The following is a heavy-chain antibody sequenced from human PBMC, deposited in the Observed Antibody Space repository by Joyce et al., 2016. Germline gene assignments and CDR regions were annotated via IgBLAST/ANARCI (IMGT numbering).Heavy chain of an antibody. V-gene: IGHV3-21*01. CDR1: GSTLSSSS. Sequence: QLVESGGGVVKAGGSLRLSCEASGSTLSSSSMSWFRQGPGEGLEWVAAISATSYYIFHAETVRGRFTVSRDNAKKTLYLQMNSLRAEDSAVFYCARGGISYYYAMDVWGQGTTVTVSS. J-gene: IGHJ6*02. D-gene: IGHD3-16*01. CDR3: ARGGISYYYAMDV. CDR2: ISATSYYI.